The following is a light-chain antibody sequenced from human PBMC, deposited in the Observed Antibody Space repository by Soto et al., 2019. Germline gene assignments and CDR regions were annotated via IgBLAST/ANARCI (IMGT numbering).Light chain of an antibody. CDR2: GNS. CDR1: SSNIGAGYD. Sequence: QSVLTPPPSVSVAPGERVTISCTGSSSNIGAGYDVHWYQQLPGTAPKLLIYGNSNRPSGVPDRFSASKSGTSASLSITGLQAEYEADYYCQSYDSSLSGWVLGGGTKLTVL. CDR3: QSYDSSLSGWV. V-gene: IGLV1-40*01. J-gene: IGLJ3*02.